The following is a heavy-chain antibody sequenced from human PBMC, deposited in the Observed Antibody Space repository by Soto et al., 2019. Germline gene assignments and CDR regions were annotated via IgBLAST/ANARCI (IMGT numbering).Heavy chain of an antibody. V-gene: IGHV3-30*18. D-gene: IGHD4-17*01. Sequence: GGSLRLSCAASGFTFSSYGMHWVRQAPGKGLEWVAVISYDGSNKYYADSVKGRFTISRDNSKNTLYLQMNSLRAEDTAVYYCAKDDGGDYFFNYWGQGTLVTVSS. CDR1: GFTFSSYG. CDR2: ISYDGSNK. J-gene: IGHJ4*02. CDR3: AKDDGGDYFFNY.